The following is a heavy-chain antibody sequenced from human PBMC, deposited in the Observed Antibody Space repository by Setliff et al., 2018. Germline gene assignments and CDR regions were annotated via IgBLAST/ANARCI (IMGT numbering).Heavy chain of an antibody. CDR1: GFTFSTYS. V-gene: IGHV3-23*01. D-gene: IGHD3-22*01. CDR2: ITGSGGST. Sequence: GSLRLSCAASGFTFSTYSMSWVRQAPGKGLEWVSRITGSGGSTYYADSVKGRFTISRDSSKNTLYLQMNSLRAEDTAVYYCAKLRYYYDSSGYYYRFDYFYYYMDVWGKGTTVTVSS. J-gene: IGHJ6*03. CDR3: AKLRYYYDSSGYYYRFDYFYYYMDV.